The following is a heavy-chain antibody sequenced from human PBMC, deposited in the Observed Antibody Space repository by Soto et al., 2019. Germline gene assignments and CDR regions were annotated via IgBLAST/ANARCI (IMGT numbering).Heavy chain of an antibody. Sequence: QVQLVQSGAEVKKPGASVKVSCKASGYTFTSYGISWVRQAPGQGLEWMGWISTYNGNTNYEQKLQGRVTMTTDTLTSTAYMELRSLRSDDTAVYYCARRGAYCSGGTCYHFDYWGQGTLVTVSS. CDR1: GYTFTSYG. D-gene: IGHD2-15*01. V-gene: IGHV1-18*01. J-gene: IGHJ4*02. CDR3: ARRGAYCSGGTCYHFDY. CDR2: ISTYNGNT.